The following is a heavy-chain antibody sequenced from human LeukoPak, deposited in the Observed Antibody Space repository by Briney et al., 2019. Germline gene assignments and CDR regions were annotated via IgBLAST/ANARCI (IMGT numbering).Heavy chain of an antibody. Sequence: GGSLRLSCAASGFTFSSYWMSWVRQAPGKGLEWVANIKPDGSEKYYVDSVKGRFTISRDNAKNSLYLQMNSLRAEDTAVYYCARDQDYGGNLFDYWGQGTLVTVSS. V-gene: IGHV3-7*01. CDR2: IKPDGSEK. CDR3: ARDQDYGGNLFDY. J-gene: IGHJ4*02. CDR1: GFTFSSYW. D-gene: IGHD4-23*01.